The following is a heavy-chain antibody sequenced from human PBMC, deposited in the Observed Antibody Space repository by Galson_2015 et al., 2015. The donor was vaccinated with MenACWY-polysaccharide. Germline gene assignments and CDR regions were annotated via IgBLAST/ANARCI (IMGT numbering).Heavy chain of an antibody. CDR2: FTDSGGST. CDR3: AKGGREVDNWLDP. Sequence: SLRLSCAVSGFTFSSYVMSWVRQAPGRGLEWVSSFTDSGGSTYYVDSVKGRFTISRDNSKNTPFLQMNSLRADDTAVYYCAKGGREVDNWLDPWGQGALVTVSS. D-gene: IGHD1-26*01. J-gene: IGHJ5*02. CDR1: GFTFSSYV. V-gene: IGHV3-23*01.